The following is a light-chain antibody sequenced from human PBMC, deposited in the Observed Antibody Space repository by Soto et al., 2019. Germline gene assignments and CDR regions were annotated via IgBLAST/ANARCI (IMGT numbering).Light chain of an antibody. V-gene: IGKV3-20*01. CDR2: GAS. CDR3: QQYGSSGT. Sequence: EIVMTQSPATLSVSPGERVTLACGASQSVTTNLAWYQQKPGQAPRLLIYGASNRATGIPDRFSGSGSGTDFTLTISRLEPEDFAVYYCQQYGSSGTFGQGTKVDIK. CDR1: QSVTTN. J-gene: IGKJ1*01.